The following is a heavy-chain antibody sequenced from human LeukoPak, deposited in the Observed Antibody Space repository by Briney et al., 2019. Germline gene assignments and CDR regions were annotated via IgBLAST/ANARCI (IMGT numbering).Heavy chain of an antibody. V-gene: IGHV1-8*02. D-gene: IGHD2-15*01. CDR1: GYSFSSFD. J-gene: IGHJ3*02. CDR3: AREDIVMSNDAFDI. Sequence: ASVKVSCKASGYSFSSFDINWVRQASGQGLEWVGWMNTASGDTGSAQKFQGRVTMTRNTSINTAYMELSSLGSADTAVYYCAREDIVMSNDAFDIWGQGTRVTVSS. CDR2: MNTASGDT.